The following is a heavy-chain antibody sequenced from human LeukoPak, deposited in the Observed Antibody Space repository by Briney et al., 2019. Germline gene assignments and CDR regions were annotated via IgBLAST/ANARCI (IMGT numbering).Heavy chain of an antibody. CDR1: GGSFSGYY. D-gene: IGHD4-17*01. CDR2: INHSGST. Sequence: PSETLSLTCAVYGGSFSGYYWSWIRQPPGKGLEWIGEINHSGSTNYNPSLKSRVTISVDTSKNQFSLKLSSVTAADTAVYYCARGSTVTPRYNWFDPWGQETLVTVSS. J-gene: IGHJ5*02. CDR3: ARGSTVTPRYNWFDP. V-gene: IGHV4-34*01.